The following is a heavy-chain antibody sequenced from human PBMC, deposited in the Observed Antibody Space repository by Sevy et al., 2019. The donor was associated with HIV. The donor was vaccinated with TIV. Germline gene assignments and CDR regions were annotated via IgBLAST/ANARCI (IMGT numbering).Heavy chain of an antibody. CDR1: GFTFSSYG. CDR2: ISYDGSNK. CDR3: ARSGDDSSGFYYWWFDP. V-gene: IGHV3-30*03. D-gene: IGHD3-22*01. Sequence: GGSLRLSCAASGFTFSSYGMHWVRQAPGKGLEWVAVISYDGSNKYYADSVKGRFTISRDNAKNSLYLQMNSLRAEDTAFYYCARSGDDSSGFYYWWFDPWGQGTLVTVSS. J-gene: IGHJ5*02.